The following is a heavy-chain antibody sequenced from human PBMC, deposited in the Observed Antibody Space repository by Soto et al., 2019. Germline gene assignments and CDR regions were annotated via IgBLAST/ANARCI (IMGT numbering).Heavy chain of an antibody. Sequence: QVQLVQSGAEVKKPGSSVKVSCKASGGTFSSYAISWVRQAPGQGLEWMGGIIPIFGTANYAQKFQGRVTITADESTSTAYMERSSLRSEDTAVDYCARDRIGFWSGYYTGIGQFDPWGQGTLVTVSS. CDR3: ARDRIGFWSGYYTGIGQFDP. J-gene: IGHJ5*02. V-gene: IGHV1-69*01. CDR1: GGTFSSYA. D-gene: IGHD3-3*01. CDR2: IIPIFGTA.